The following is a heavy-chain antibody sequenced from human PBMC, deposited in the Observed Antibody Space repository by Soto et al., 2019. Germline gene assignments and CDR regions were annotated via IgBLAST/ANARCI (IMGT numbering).Heavy chain of an antibody. Sequence: AASVKVSCKASGGTFSSYAISWVRQAPGQGLEWMGGIIPIFGTANYAQKFQGRVTITADESTSTAYMELSSLRSEDTAVYYCARGRPIFGVVTEYYYGMDVWGQGTTVTVSS. J-gene: IGHJ6*02. V-gene: IGHV1-69*13. CDR2: IIPIFGTA. CDR3: ARGRPIFGVVTEYYYGMDV. D-gene: IGHD3-3*01. CDR1: GGTFSSYA.